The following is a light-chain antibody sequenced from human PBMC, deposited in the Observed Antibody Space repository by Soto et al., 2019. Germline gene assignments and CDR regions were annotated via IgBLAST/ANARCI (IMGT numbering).Light chain of an antibody. Sequence: EIVMTQSPLSLSVTPGESASISCRSSQSLLHSNGNSYFDWYLQKPGQSPQLLIYLCSNRASGVPDRFSGSGSGTDFTLKISRVEAEDLLLSYCFQALQPPLTFGQGTRLEMK. CDR3: FQALQPPLT. J-gene: IGKJ5*01. V-gene: IGKV2-28*01. CDR2: LCS. CDR1: QSLLHSNGNSY.